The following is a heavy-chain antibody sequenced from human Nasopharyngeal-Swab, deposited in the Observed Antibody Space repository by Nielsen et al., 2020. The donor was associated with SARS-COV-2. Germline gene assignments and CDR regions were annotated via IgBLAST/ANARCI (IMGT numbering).Heavy chain of an antibody. CDR3: ARLPVAGSLPFDY. J-gene: IGHJ4*02. D-gene: IGHD6-19*01. CDR1: GVSISSYY. CDR2: VYYSWST. Sequence: SETLSLTCSVSGVSISSYYWAWIRQPPGMGLEWIGSVYYSWSTNYYNPSLKGRAAMSVDTSKNEFSLKLSSVTAADTAVYYCARLPVAGSLPFDYWGQGTLVTVSS. V-gene: IGHV4-39*01.